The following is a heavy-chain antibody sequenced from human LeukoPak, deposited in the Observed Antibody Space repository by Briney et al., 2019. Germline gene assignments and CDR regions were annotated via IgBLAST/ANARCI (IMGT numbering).Heavy chain of an antibody. J-gene: IGHJ6*03. CDR1: GFTFNIHG. CDR2: ISPSGDIL. D-gene: IGHD6-13*01. V-gene: IGHV3-23*01. Sequence: PGGSLRLSCAASGFTFNIHGMNWVRQAPGKGLEWVSGISPSGDILYYADSVKGQFTISRDNSKNMVYLQMNSLRAEDTAVYYCARGRRSSSWHKRNRGYYYYMDVWGKGTTVTISS. CDR3: ARGRRSSSWHKRNRGYYYYMDV.